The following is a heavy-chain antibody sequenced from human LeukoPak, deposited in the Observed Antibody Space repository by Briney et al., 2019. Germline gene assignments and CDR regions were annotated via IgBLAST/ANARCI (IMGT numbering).Heavy chain of an antibody. CDR1: GYTLTELS. CDR3: ARVPGYCSSTSCRKDAFDI. J-gene: IGHJ3*02. Sequence: ASVKVSCKVSGYTLTELSMHWVRQAPGKGLEWMGGFDPEDGETIYAQKFQGRVTMTEDTSTDTAYMELSSLRSEDTAVYYCARVPGYCSSTSCRKDAFDIWGQGTMVTVSS. V-gene: IGHV1-24*01. D-gene: IGHD2-2*01. CDR2: FDPEDGET.